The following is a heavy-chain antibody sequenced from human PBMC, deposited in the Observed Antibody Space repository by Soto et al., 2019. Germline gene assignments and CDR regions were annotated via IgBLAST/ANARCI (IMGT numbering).Heavy chain of an antibody. CDR1: GFTFTSYS. CDR3: ARDPSCSGGYCYGLVSDY. D-gene: IGHD2-15*01. CDR2: ISTSSSYI. Sequence: GGSLRLSCAASGFTFTSYSMNWVRQAPGKGLEWVSFISTSSSYIYYADSVKGRFTISRDNAKNSLYLQMNSLRAEDTAVYYCARDPSCSGGYCYGLVSDYWGQGTLVTVSS. V-gene: IGHV3-21*01. J-gene: IGHJ4*02.